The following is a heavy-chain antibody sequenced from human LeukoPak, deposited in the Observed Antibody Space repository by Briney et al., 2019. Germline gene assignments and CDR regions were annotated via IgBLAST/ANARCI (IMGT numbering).Heavy chain of an antibody. CDR1: GGSFSGYY. J-gene: IGHJ4*02. Sequence: PSETLSLTCAVYGGSFSGYYWSWIRQPPGKGLEWIGEINHSGSTNYNPSLKSRVTISVDTSKNQFSLKLSSVTAADTAVYYCAAIMVRGVIRSNDYWGQGTLVTVSS. CDR2: INHSGST. CDR3: AAIMVRGVIRSNDY. D-gene: IGHD3-10*01. V-gene: IGHV4-34*01.